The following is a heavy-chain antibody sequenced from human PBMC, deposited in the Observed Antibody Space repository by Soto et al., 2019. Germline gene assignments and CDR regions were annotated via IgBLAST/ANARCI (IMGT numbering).Heavy chain of an antibody. CDR3: VKDLYRFATMPCMHH. CDR2: ISDSGADT. J-gene: IGHJ5*02. V-gene: IGHV3-23*01. CDR1: GFIFRRYG. D-gene: IGHD5-12*01. Sequence: VGFLRLACGACGFIFRRYGMSWVRQAPGKGLEGVSGISDSGADTYYADSVAGRCTISRENFKNTLYLHMNSLRAEETAFYYCVKDLYRFATMPCMHHWGPGA.